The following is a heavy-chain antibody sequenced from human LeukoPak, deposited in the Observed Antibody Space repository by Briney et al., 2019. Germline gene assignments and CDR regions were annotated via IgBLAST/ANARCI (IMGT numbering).Heavy chain of an antibody. D-gene: IGHD4-17*01. CDR1: GFTVSSNY. Sequence: GGSLRLSCAASGFTVSSNYMSWVRQAPGKGLEWVSVIYSGGGTYYADSVKGRFTISRDNSRNTLYLQMNSLRAEDTAVYYCAKEIWPTVTTPGWTYFDYWGQGTLVTVSS. CDR3: AKEIWPTVTTPGWTYFDY. V-gene: IGHV3-66*02. CDR2: IYSGGGT. J-gene: IGHJ4*02.